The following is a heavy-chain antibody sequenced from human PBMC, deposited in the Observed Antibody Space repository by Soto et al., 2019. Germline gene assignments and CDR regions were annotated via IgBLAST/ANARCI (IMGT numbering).Heavy chain of an antibody. CDR2: MNPNSGNT. J-gene: IGHJ6*02. V-gene: IGHV1-8*01. CDR1: GYTFTSYD. Sequence: GASVKVSCKASGYTFTSYDINWVRQATGQGLEWMGWMNPNSGNTGYAQKFQGRVTMTRNTSISTAYMELSSLRSEDTAVYYCARPLPSSGHYGMDVWGQGTTVTVSS. D-gene: IGHD6-19*01. CDR3: ARPLPSSGHYGMDV.